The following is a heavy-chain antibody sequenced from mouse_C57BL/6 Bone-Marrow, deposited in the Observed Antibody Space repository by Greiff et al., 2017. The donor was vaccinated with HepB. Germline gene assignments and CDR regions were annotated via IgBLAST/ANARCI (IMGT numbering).Heavy chain of an antibody. Sequence: VQLQQSGAELARPGASVKLSCKASGYTFTSYGISWVKQRTGQGLEWIGEIYPRSGNTYYNEKFKGKATLTADKSSSTAYMELRSLTSEDSAVYYCAIGGYYVEWYFDVWGTGTTVTVSS. CDR2: IYPRSGNT. D-gene: IGHD2-3*01. CDR3: AIGGYYVEWYFDV. V-gene: IGHV1-81*01. J-gene: IGHJ1*03. CDR1: GYTFTSYG.